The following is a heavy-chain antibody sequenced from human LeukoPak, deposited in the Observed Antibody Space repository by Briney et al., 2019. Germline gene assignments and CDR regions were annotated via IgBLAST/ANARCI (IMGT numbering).Heavy chain of an antibody. D-gene: IGHD1-7*01. CDR3: ARGNYVNSGF. Sequence: GGSLRLSCAASGFTFSSYWMNWVRQAPGKGLEWVANINQDGSEKYYVDSVKGRFTISRDNAKNSLSLQMSSLRAEDTAVYYCARGNYVNSGFWGQGTLVTVSS. CDR1: GFTFSSYW. V-gene: IGHV3-7*03. J-gene: IGHJ4*02. CDR2: INQDGSEK.